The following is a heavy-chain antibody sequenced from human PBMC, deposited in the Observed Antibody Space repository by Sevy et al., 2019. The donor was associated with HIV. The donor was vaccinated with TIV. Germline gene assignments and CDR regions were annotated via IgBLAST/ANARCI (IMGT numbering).Heavy chain of an antibody. J-gene: IGHJ4*02. Sequence: SETLSLTCTVSGDSITSYYWAWIRQPPGKGLEWIGNVHNGGSTNYNPSLKSRLTISVDTTNNQFSLKLGSVTVADTAVYFCARPHTSGWTRFEHLGQGILVTVSS. D-gene: IGHD6-19*01. CDR3: ARPHTSGWTRFEH. CDR2: VHNGGST. V-gene: IGHV4-59*01. CDR1: GDSITSYY.